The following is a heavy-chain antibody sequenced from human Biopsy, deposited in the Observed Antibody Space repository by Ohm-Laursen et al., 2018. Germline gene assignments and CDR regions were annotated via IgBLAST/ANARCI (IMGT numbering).Heavy chain of an antibody. D-gene: IGHD1-7*01. CDR3: GRAVRNQLLTDP. J-gene: IGHJ5*02. Sequence: SSVKVSCKASGYTFTSYDITWVQQASGQGPEWIGWLNPVSGNSNFGQKFRGRVTVTSDTSISTAYMELSGLTSDDTATYYCGRAVRNQLLTDPWGQGTLVTVTS. CDR1: GYTFTSYD. CDR2: LNPVSGNS. V-gene: IGHV1-8*01.